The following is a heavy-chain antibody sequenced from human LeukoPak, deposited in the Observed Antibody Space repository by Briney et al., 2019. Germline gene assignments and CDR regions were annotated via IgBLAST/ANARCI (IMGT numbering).Heavy chain of an antibody. V-gene: IGHV4-59*08. D-gene: IGHD6-13*01. J-gene: IGHJ5*02. CDR3: ARRNSSNWNRWFDP. Sequence: SQTLSLTCTVSGGSISSYYWSWIRQPPGKGLEWIGYIYYSGSTNYNPSLKSRVTISVDTSKNQFSLKLSSVTAADTAVYYCARRNSSNWNRWFDPWGQGTLVTVSS. CDR1: GGSISSYY. CDR2: IYYSGST.